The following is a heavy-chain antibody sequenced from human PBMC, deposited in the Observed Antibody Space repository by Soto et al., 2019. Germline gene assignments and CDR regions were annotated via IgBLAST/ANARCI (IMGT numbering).Heavy chain of an antibody. CDR2: IYHSGST. D-gene: IGHD2-2*01. J-gene: IGHJ5*02. CDR1: GGSISSGGYS. CDR3: ARALWGPAGHINWFDP. V-gene: IGHV4-30-2*01. Sequence: TSETLSLTYTVSGGSISSGGYSWSWIRQPPGKGLEWIGYIYHSGSTYYNPSLKSRVTISVDRSKNQFSLKLSSVTAADTAVYYCARALWGPAGHINWFDPWGQGTLVTVSS.